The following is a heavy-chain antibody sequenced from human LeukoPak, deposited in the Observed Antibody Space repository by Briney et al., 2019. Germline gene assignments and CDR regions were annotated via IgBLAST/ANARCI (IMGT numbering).Heavy chain of an antibody. D-gene: IGHD3-22*01. CDR1: GGSISSGDYY. J-gene: IGHJ4*02. Sequence: SQTLSLTCIVSGGSISSGDYYWSWIRQPPGKGLEWIGYIYYSGSTYYNPSLKSRVTISVDTSKNQFSLKLSSVTAADTAVYYCARRDYYDSSGYSIWGQGTLVTVSS. CDR3: ARRDYYDSSGYSI. V-gene: IGHV4-30-4*01. CDR2: IYYSGST.